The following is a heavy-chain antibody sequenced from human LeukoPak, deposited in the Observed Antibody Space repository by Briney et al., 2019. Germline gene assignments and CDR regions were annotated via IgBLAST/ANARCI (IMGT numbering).Heavy chain of an antibody. CDR2: IYTSGST. J-gene: IGHJ6*03. V-gene: IGHV4-4*07. D-gene: IGHD1-1*01. CDR3: ARETGSIYYYYYYMDV. CDR1: GGSISSYY. Sequence: SETLSLTCTVSGGSISSYYWSWIRQPAGKGLEWIGRIYTSGSTNYNPSLKSRVTISVDTSKNQFSLKLSSVTAADTAVYYCARETGSIYYYYYYMDVWGKGTTVTVSS.